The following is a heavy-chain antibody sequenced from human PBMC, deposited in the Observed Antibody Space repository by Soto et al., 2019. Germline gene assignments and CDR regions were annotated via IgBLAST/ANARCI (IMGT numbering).Heavy chain of an antibody. V-gene: IGHV1-2*02. J-gene: IGHJ6*02. Sequence: QVQLVQSGTEVKRPGDSVKVSCKASGYTFTGYYVHWVRQAPGQGLEWMGWINPNSDDTYIAQRFQGRVTMNRDASIGTAYMELRGLTSDATAEYYCAKGGAIVAAGTRVYLYNAMDVWGQGTTVTVSS. CDR2: INPNSDDT. D-gene: IGHD1-26*01. CDR3: AKGGAIVAAGTRVYLYNAMDV. CDR1: GYTFTGYY.